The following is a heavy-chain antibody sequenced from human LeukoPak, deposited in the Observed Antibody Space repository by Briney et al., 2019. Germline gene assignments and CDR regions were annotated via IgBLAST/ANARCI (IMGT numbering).Heavy chain of an antibody. Sequence: GGSLRLSCAASGFTFSSYAMSWVRQAPGKGLEWVSAISGSGGNTYYADSVKGRFTISRDNSNNTLYLQMNSLRAEDTAVYYCAKGFVVVVSATQSSWFDPWGQGTLVTVSS. CDR1: GFTFSSYA. D-gene: IGHD2-15*01. V-gene: IGHV3-23*01. CDR3: AKGFVVVVSATQSSWFDP. CDR2: ISGSGGNT. J-gene: IGHJ5*02.